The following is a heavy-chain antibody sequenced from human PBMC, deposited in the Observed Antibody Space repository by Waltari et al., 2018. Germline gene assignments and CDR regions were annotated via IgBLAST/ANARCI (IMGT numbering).Heavy chain of an antibody. Sequence: QVQLVQSGGDMKEPGASVKVSCKASGYTFTSRGINWVRQAPGQGLEWMGWINTQNGSTNYAQNLQGRVTMTADTSTTTAYMELRSLKSDDTAIYYCARTCISAACYMIYWGQGTLVTVSS. J-gene: IGHJ4*02. V-gene: IGHV1-18*01. D-gene: IGHD2-2*02. CDR3: ARTCISAACYMIY. CDR2: INTQNGST. CDR1: GYTFTSRG.